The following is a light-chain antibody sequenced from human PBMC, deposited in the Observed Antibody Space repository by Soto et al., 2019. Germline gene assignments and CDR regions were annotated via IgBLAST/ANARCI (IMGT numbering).Light chain of an antibody. CDR3: QQSYSTPWT. V-gene: IGKV1-39*01. CDR1: QSISNY. J-gene: IGKJ1*01. CDR2: AAS. Sequence: DIPMTQSPSSLSASVGDRVTITCRASQSISNYLNWYQQKPGKVPKLLIYAASSLQSGVPSRFSGSGSGTDFTLTISSLQPEDFATYYCQQSYSTPWTFGQGTKVEIK.